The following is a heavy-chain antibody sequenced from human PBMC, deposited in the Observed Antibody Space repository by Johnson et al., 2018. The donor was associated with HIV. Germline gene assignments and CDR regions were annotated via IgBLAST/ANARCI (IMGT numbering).Heavy chain of an antibody. D-gene: IGHD5-12*01. CDR1: GFTFNNAW. V-gene: IGHV3-15*01. CDR3: TTGWYSGYDLPNAFDI. Sequence: VQLVESGGGLVKPGGSLRLSCAASGFTFNNAWMSWVRQAPGKGLEWVGRIKSKTDGGTTDYAAPVKGRFTISRDDSKNTLYLQMNSLKTEDTAVYYCTTGWYSGYDLPNAFDIWGQWTMVTVSS. J-gene: IGHJ3*02. CDR2: IKSKTDGGTT.